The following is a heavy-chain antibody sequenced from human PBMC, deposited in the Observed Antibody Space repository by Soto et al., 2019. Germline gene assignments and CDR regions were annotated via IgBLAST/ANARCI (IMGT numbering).Heavy chain of an antibody. Sequence: PSEPLSLTCAVSGGPISTSDYTWSWIRQPPGRGLEWIGSVYHSGATHYMPSLKNRLTMSLDKSKNQFSLDLTSVTAADTAVYYCVRERTIFGVAPGGGVDVWGQGTTVTVSS. J-gene: IGHJ6*02. D-gene: IGHD3-3*01. CDR3: VRERTIFGVAPGGGVDV. CDR1: GGPISTSDYT. CDR2: VYHSGAT. V-gene: IGHV4-30-2*01.